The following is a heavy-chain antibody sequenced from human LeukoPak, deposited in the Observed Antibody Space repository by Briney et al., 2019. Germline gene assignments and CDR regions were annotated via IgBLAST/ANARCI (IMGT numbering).Heavy chain of an antibody. V-gene: IGHV4-59*01. Sequence: SETLPLTCTVSGGSISSYYWSWIRQPPGKGLEWIGYIYYSGSTNYNPSLKSRVTISVDTSKNQFSLKLSSVTAADTAVYYCARSGSYHDAFDIWGQGTMVTVSS. CDR3: ARSGSYHDAFDI. J-gene: IGHJ3*02. CDR1: GGSISSYY. D-gene: IGHD1-26*01. CDR2: IYYSGST.